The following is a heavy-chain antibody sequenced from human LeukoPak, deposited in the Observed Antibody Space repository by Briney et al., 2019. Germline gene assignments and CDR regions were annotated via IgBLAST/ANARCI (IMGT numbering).Heavy chain of an antibody. J-gene: IGHJ5*02. CDR1: GGSISSDTYY. V-gene: IGHV4-61*02. D-gene: IGHD2-15*01. CDR3: AGTRIYCSGGSCYNWFDP. CDR2: IYASGNS. Sequence: SQTLSLTCTVSGGSISSDTYYWSWIRQPAGKGLEWNGRIYASGNSNYNASLKSRVTISIDTSNNQFSLRLSSVIASDTAVYYCAGTRIYCSGGSCYNWFDPWGQGTLVTVSS.